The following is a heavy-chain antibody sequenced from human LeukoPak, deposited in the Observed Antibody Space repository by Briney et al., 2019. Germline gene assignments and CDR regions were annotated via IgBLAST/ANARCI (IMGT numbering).Heavy chain of an antibody. CDR1: GYTFTGYY. CDR3: ARGVGHLALYYMDV. Sequence: GAPVKVSPKASGYTFTGYYMHWVRQAPGQGLEWVGWINPNSGGTNYAQKFQGRVTMTRDTSISTAYMELSRLRSDDTAVYYCARGVGHLALYYMDVWGKESTATVSS. J-gene: IGHJ6*03. V-gene: IGHV1-2*02. D-gene: IGHD1-26*01. CDR2: INPNSGGT.